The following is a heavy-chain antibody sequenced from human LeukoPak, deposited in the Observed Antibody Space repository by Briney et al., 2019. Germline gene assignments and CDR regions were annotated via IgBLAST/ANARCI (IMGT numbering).Heavy chain of an antibody. D-gene: IGHD2-15*01. CDR3: ARGGRGYLLDY. V-gene: IGHV4-59*01. CDR2: IYYSGST. CDR1: GGSISSYY. Sequence: SETLSLICTVCGGSISSYYGSWIREPPGKGLEWIGYIYYSGSTNYNPSLKSRVTISVDTSKNQFSLKLSSVTAADTAVYYCARGGRGYLLDYWGQGTLVTVSS. J-gene: IGHJ4*02.